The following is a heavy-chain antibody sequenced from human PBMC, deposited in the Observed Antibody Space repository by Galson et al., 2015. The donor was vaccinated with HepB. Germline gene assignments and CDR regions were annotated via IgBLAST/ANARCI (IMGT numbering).Heavy chain of an antibody. V-gene: IGHV3-11*01. Sequence: SLRLSCAASGFTFSDYYMSWIRQAPGKGLEWFSYITRTGSTTYYADSVKGRFTISRDNAKNSLYLQMNSLRVEDTAEYYCARWDGADTSDALWAFDIWGQGTMVTVSS. D-gene: IGHD2-21*01. CDR3: ARWDGADTSDALWAFDI. CDR2: ITRTGSTT. CDR1: GFTFSDYY. J-gene: IGHJ3*02.